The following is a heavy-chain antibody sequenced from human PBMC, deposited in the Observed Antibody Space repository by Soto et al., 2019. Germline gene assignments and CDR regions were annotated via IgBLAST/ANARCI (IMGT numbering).Heavy chain of an antibody. D-gene: IGHD7-27*01. CDR2: ISYDGKNA. V-gene: IGHV3-30*18. Sequence: QVQLVESGGGVVQPGESLRLSCVASGFYFSAFGMHWIRQTPGKGLEWLTLISYDGKNAYYSDSVTGRFTISRDGSKNTLYLQMDSLRPEDTAVYYCAKFRVPGWGRWRAPDVWGQGTTVTVSS. CDR1: GFYFSAFG. J-gene: IGHJ3*01. CDR3: AKFRVPGWGRWRAPDV.